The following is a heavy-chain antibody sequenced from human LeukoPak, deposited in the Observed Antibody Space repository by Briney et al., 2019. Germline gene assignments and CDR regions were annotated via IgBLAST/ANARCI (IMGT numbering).Heavy chain of an antibody. Sequence: GGSLRLSCAASGFTFDDYAMHWVRQAPGKGLEWVSGISWNSGSIGYADSVKGRFTISRDNAKNSLYLQMNSLRAEDTAVYYCARDRYAPYFDYWGQGTLVTVSS. V-gene: IGHV3-9*01. D-gene: IGHD1-1*01. CDR1: GFTFDDYA. J-gene: IGHJ4*02. CDR3: ARDRYAPYFDY. CDR2: ISWNSGSI.